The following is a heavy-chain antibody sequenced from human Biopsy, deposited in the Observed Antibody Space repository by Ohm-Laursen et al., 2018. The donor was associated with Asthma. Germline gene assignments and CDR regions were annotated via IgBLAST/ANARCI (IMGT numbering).Heavy chain of an antibody. CDR3: ARGPELDV. CDR2: TNERGVT. CDR1: LGSFSGFF. J-gene: IGHJ6*02. V-gene: IGHV4-34*01. Sequence: SDTLSLTCDVYLGSFSGFFWTWIRPSPGKGLEWIGETNERGVTNNNPSLKSRVIISIDTYWNRVSLKLTSVTAADTAVYYCARGPELDVWGQGTTVTVSS.